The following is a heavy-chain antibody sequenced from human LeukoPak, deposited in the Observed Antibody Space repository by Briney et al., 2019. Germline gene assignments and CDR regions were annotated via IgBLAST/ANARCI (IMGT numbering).Heavy chain of an antibody. Sequence: SETLSLTCTVSGGSTNSDSYYWGWIRQPPGKGLEWIGSIYYTGYTFYNPSLKSRVTMSVDTSKNQLSLKLTSVTAADTAVYYCARQTGGYCSGTTCYTYDYWGQGTLVTVSS. D-gene: IGHD2-2*02. V-gene: IGHV4-39*01. CDR2: IYYTGYT. CDR1: GGSTNSDSYY. CDR3: ARQTGGYCSGTTCYTYDY. J-gene: IGHJ4*02.